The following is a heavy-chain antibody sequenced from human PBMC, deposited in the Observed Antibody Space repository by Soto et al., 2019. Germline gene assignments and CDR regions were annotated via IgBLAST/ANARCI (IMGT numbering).Heavy chain of an antibody. D-gene: IGHD3-22*01. Sequence: GESLKISCKGSGYSFTSYWISWVRQMPGKGLEWMGIIYPGDSDTRYSPSFQGQVTISADKSISTAYLQWSSLKASGTAMYYCARQYYYDSSGTPYYYYGMDVWGQGTTVTVSS. V-gene: IGHV5-51*01. CDR2: IYPGDSDT. CDR3: ARQYYYDSSGTPYYYYGMDV. J-gene: IGHJ6*02. CDR1: GYSFTSYW.